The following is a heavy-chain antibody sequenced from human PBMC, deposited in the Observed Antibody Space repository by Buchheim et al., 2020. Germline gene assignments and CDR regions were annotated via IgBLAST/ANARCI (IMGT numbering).Heavy chain of an antibody. CDR2: IGVGGDT. J-gene: IGHJ6*02. V-gene: IGHV3-13*04. CDR1: GFTFSNYE. D-gene: IGHD1-7*01. Sequence: EVQLVESGGGLVEPGGSLRLSCAASGFTFSNYEMHWVRQVIGKGLEWVSTIGVGGDTYYPGSVKGRFTISRANAKTSLYLQLNSLRAGDTAVYYCSRGAGELELRTMDVWGQGTT. CDR3: SRGAGELELRTMDV.